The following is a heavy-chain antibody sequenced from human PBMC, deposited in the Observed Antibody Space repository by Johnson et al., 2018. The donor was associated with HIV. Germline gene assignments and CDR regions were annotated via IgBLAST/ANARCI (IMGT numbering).Heavy chain of an antibody. J-gene: IGHJ3*02. CDR1: GFMFDDYA. D-gene: IGHD5/OR15-5a*01. CDR2: IDWTGANA. V-gene: IGHV3-20*04. Sequence: EQLVVSGGGVERPGESLRLSCVGSGFMFDDYAMSWVRQVPGKGLEWVSGIDWTGANAGYADSVKGRFTIFRENVKNSLYLQMNSLRAGDTAVYYCERGVLAFDIWGQGTMVTVSS. CDR3: ERGVLAFDI.